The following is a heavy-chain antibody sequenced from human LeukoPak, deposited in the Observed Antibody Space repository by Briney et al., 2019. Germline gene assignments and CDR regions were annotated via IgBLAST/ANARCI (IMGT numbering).Heavy chain of an antibody. V-gene: IGHV1-18*01. CDR2: ISAYNGNT. CDR3: ARDRSHGLSRDDLDI. CDR1: GYTFTSYG. J-gene: IGHJ3*02. D-gene: IGHD5-18*01. Sequence: GASVKVSCKASGYTFTSYGISWVRQAPGQGLEWMGWISAYNGNTNYAQKLQGRVTMTTDTSTSTGYMELRSLRADDTAVYYCARDRSHGLSRDDLDIWGQGTMVIVSS.